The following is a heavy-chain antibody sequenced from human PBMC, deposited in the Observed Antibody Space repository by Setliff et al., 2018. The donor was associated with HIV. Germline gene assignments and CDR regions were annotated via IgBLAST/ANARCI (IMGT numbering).Heavy chain of an antibody. J-gene: IGHJ4*02. Sequence: SETLSLTCTVSAGSIRSSTYYWAWIRQPPGKGLEWIGTIYYSGSTYYNPSLKSRVTISVDTSKNQFSLTLNSVTAADTAVYYCARDSDGSSYYHFAHWSQGTLVTAPQ. D-gene: IGHD3-22*01. CDR1: AGSIRSSTYY. V-gene: IGHV4-39*07. CDR2: IYYSGST. CDR3: ARDSDGSSYYHFAH.